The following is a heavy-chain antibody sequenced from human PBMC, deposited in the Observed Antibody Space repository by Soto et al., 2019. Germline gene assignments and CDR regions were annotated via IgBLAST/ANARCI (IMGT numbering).Heavy chain of an antibody. CDR1: GGSFSGYY. J-gene: IGHJ6*02. CDR3: ARWEVLWLREPTPQMVV. V-gene: IGHV4-34*01. D-gene: IGHD3-10*01. CDR2: INHSGST. Sequence: PSETLSLTCAVYGGSFSGYYWSWIRQPPWKGLEWIGEINHSGSTNYNPSLKSRVTISVDTSKNQFSLKLSYVTAADTAVYYCARWEVLWLREPTPQMVVRGQ.